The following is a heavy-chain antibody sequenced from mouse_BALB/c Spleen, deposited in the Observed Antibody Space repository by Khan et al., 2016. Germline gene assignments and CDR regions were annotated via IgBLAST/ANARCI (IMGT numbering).Heavy chain of an antibody. CDR2: INPDSSTI. J-gene: IGHJ2*01. CDR3: ARLYYYGSSDY. CDR1: GFAFSRYW. V-gene: IGHV4-1*02. D-gene: IGHD1-1*01. Sequence: EVQLQESGGGLVQPGGSLKLSCAASGFAFSRYWMSWVRQAPGQGLEWIGEINPDSSTINYTPSLKDKFIISRDNANNTLYLQMSKVRSEDTARYYCARLYYYGSSDYWRQGTTLTVSS.